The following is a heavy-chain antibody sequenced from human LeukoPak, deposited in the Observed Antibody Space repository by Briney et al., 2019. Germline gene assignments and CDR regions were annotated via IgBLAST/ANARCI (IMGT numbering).Heavy chain of an antibody. D-gene: IGHD3-10*01. CDR3: ARVRDYYRVKVQPSRSILLSGQGFDY. Sequence: GASVKVSCKASGYTFTGYYMHWVRQAPGQGLEWMGWINPNSGGTNYAQKFQGRVTMTRDTSISTAYMELSRLRSDDTAVYYCARVRDYYRVKVQPSRSILLSGQGFDYWGQGTLVTVSS. CDR1: GYTFTGYY. CDR2: INPNSGGT. J-gene: IGHJ4*02. V-gene: IGHV1-2*02.